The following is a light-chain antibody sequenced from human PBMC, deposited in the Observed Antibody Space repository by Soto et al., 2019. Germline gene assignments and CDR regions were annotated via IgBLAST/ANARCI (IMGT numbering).Light chain of an antibody. CDR3: SSYTSSSTLDV. CDR2: EVN. CDR1: SSDVGGYTY. J-gene: IGLJ1*01. V-gene: IGLV2-14*01. Sequence: QSALTQPASVSGSPRQSITISCTGASSDVGGYTYVSWYQQQPGKAPKLMIYEVNNRPSGVSNRFSGSKSGNTASLTISGLQAEDEADYYCSSYTSSSTLDVFGTGTKVTVL.